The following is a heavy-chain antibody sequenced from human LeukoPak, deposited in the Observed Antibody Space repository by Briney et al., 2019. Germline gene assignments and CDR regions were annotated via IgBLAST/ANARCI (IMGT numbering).Heavy chain of an antibody. D-gene: IGHD6-6*01. V-gene: IGHV3-7*01. Sequence: GGSLRLSCAASGFTFTNYWMSWVRQAPGKGLEWVANIKQDGSEKYYVDSVEGRFTISRDNAKNSLSLQMDSLRGEDTAVYYCVRALGSSSADYWGQGTLVTVSS. CDR1: GFTFTNYW. J-gene: IGHJ4*02. CDR2: IKQDGSEK. CDR3: VRALGSSSADY.